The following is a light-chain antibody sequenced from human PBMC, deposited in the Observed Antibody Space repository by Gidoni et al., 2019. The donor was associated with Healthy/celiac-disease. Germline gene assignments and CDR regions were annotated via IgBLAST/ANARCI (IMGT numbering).Light chain of an antibody. CDR2: WAS. CDR1: QSVLYSSNNMNY. Sequence: DIVMTQSPDSLAVSLGERATINCKSSQSVLYSSNNMNYLAWDQQKPGQPPKLLIYWASTRESGVPDRFSGSGSGTDFTLTISSLQAEDVAVYYCQQYYSTPTFGGGTKVEIK. V-gene: IGKV4-1*01. CDR3: QQYYSTPT. J-gene: IGKJ4*01.